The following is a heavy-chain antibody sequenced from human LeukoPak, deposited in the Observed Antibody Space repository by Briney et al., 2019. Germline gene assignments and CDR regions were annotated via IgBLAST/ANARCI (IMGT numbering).Heavy chain of an antibody. D-gene: IGHD5-18*01. V-gene: IGHV3-21*01. Sequence: GGSLRLSCAASGFTFSSYSMNWVRQAPGKGLEWVSSISSSSSYIYYADSVKGRFTISRDNAKNSLYLQMNSLRTEDTAVYYCARRGYNYGVPLDYWGQGTLVTVSS. J-gene: IGHJ4*02. CDR1: GFTFSSYS. CDR2: ISSSSSYI. CDR3: ARRGYNYGVPLDY.